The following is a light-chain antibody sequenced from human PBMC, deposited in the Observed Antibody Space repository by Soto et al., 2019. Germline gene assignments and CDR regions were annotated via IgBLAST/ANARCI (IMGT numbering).Light chain of an antibody. CDR1: QGISSY. Sequence: AIRMTQSPSSLSASTGDRVTITCRASQGISSYLAWYQQKPGKAPKLLIYAASTLQSGVPSRFSGSGSETDFTLTISCPQSEDFATYYCQQYYSYPRTFGPGTKVDIK. CDR3: QQYYSYPRT. J-gene: IGKJ3*01. V-gene: IGKV1-8*01. CDR2: AAS.